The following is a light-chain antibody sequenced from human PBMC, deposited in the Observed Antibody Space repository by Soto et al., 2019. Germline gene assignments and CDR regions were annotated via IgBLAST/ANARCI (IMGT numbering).Light chain of an antibody. CDR3: QQYYSSPFT. CDR1: QSISTS. CDR2: DAS. V-gene: IGKV1-39*01. Sequence: DIQMTQSPSSLSASVGDRVTITCRASQSISTSLNWYQQKPGKAPKFLIYDASRLQSGVPSRFSGSGSGTDFTLTISSLQAEDVAVYYCQQYYSSPFTFGPGTKVDIK. J-gene: IGKJ3*01.